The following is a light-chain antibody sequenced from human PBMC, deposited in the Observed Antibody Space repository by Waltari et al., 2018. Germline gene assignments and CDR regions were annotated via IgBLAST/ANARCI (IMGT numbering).Light chain of an antibody. Sequence: DIQMTQSPSSPSASVGDRVTITCRASQRISRYLNWYQDKAGEAPKVLIFAASSLHSGVPSRFSGSGAGTDFSHTVSSLQPEDFATYYCQQTYTALPTFCQGTKVEIK. CDR3: QQTYTALPT. CDR1: QRISRY. J-gene: IGKJ1*01. CDR2: AAS. V-gene: IGKV1-39*01.